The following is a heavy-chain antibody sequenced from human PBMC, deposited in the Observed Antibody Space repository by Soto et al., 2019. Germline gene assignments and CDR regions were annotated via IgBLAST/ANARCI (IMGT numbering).Heavy chain of an antibody. CDR3: ARGELLSIYYYYGMDV. J-gene: IGHJ6*02. D-gene: IGHD1-26*01. CDR1: GYTFTSYD. CDR2: MNPNSGNT. V-gene: IGHV1-8*01. Sequence: VKVSCKASGYTFTSYDINWVRQATGQGLEWMGWMNPNSGNTGYAQKFQGRVTMTRNTSISTAYMELSSLRSEDTAVYYCARGELLSIYYYYGMDVWGQGTTVTVSS.